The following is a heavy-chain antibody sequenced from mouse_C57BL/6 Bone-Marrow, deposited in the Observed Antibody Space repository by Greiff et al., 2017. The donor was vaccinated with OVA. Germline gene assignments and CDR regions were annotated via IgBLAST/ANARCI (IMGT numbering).Heavy chain of an antibody. D-gene: IGHD4-1*01. V-gene: IGHV1-39*01. Sequence: VQLKQSGPELVKPGASVKISCKASGYSFTDYNMNWVKQSNGKSLEWIGVINPNYGTTSYNQKFKGKATLTVDQSSSTAYMQLNSLTSEESAVYYCARNLPYWADWYFDVWGTGPTVTVSS. CDR3: ARNLPYWADWYFDV. CDR1: GYSFTDYN. J-gene: IGHJ1*03. CDR2: INPNYGTT.